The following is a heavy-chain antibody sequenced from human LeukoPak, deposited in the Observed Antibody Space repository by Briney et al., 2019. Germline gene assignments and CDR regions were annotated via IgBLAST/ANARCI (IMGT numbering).Heavy chain of an antibody. CDR2: IYSGGST. V-gene: IGHV3-53*01. J-gene: IGHJ4*02. CDR1: GFTVSSNY. CDR3: AKFRDSDYDYFDY. Sequence: GGSLRLSCAASGFTVSSNYMSWVRQAPGKGLEWVSVIYSGGSTYYADSVKGRFTISRDNSKNTLYLQMNSLRAEDTAVYYCAKFRDSDYDYFDYWGQGTLVTVSS. D-gene: IGHD5-12*01.